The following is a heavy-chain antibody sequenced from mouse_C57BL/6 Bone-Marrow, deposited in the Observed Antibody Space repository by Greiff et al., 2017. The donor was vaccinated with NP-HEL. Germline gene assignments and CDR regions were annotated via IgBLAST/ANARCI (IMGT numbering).Heavy chain of an antibody. CDR2: IYPGDGDT. V-gene: IGHV1-82*01. D-gene: IGHD3-2*02. Sequence: QVQLQQSGPELVKPGASVKISCKASGYAFSSSWMNWVKQRPGKGLEWIGRIYPGDGDTNYNGKFKGKATLTADKSSSTAYMQLSSLTSEDSAVYFCARLFRLRFAYWGQGTLVTVSA. CDR1: GYAFSSSW. CDR3: ARLFRLRFAY. J-gene: IGHJ3*01.